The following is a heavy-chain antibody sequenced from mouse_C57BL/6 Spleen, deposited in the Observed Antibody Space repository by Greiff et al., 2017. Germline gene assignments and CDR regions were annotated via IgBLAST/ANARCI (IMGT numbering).Heavy chain of an antibody. Sequence: QVQLKESGAELARPGASVKLSCKASGYTFTSYGISWVKQRTGQGLEWIGEIDPRSGNTYYNEKFKGKATLTADKSSSTAYMELRSLTSEDSAVYFCARGDYGGDWYFGGWGTGTTVTVSS. CDR1: GYTFTSYG. CDR2: IDPRSGNT. D-gene: IGHD2-4*01. J-gene: IGHJ1*03. CDR3: ARGDYGGDWYFGG. V-gene: IGHV1-81*01.